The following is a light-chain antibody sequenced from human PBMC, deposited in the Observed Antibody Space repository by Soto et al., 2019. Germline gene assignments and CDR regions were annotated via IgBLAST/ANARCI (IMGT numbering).Light chain of an antibody. CDR2: AAY. CDR3: QKYNNAPLT. CDR1: QDISTY. V-gene: IGKV1-27*01. J-gene: IGKJ4*01. Sequence: DIQMTQAPSSLSASVGDRVTITCRARQDISTYLAWYQQKPGKVPKLLISAAYTLQSGVPSRFSGSRSGTDFTLTISSLQPEDVATYYCQKYNNAPLTFGGGTKVEIK.